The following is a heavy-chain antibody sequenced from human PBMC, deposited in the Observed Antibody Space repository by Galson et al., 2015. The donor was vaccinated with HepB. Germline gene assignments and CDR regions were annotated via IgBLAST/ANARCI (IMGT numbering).Heavy chain of an antibody. J-gene: IGHJ3*02. Sequence: TLSLTCAVYGGSFSGYYWSWIRQPPGKGLEWIGYIYYSGSTYYNPSLKSRVTISVDTSKNQFSLKLSSVTAADTAVYYCARAAEDSSRDAFDIWGQGTMVTVSS. D-gene: IGHD3-22*01. CDR2: IYYSGST. V-gene: IGHV4-34*09. CDR3: ARAAEDSSRDAFDI. CDR1: GGSFSGYY.